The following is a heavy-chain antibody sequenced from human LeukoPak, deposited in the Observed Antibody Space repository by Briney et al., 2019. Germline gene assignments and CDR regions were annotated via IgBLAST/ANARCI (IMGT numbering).Heavy chain of an antibody. D-gene: IGHD2-21*01. CDR2: FDPEDGET. CDR3: ARGEDSDEFDY. V-gene: IGHV1-24*01. Sequence: GASVKVSCKVSGYTLTELSMHWVRQAPGKGLEWMGGFDPEDGETIYAQKFQGRVTITRNTSISTAYMELSSLGSEDTAVYYCARGEDSDEFDYWGQGTLVTVSS. J-gene: IGHJ4*02. CDR1: GYTLTELS.